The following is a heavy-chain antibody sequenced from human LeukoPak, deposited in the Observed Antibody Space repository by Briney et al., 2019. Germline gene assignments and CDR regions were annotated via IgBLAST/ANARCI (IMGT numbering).Heavy chain of an antibody. CDR2: IHDSGIT. J-gene: IGHJ4*02. V-gene: IGHV4-59*01. CDR3: ARGDDFYGSGDYFIFHH. CDR1: SGSMSVYY. Sequence: SETLSLTCSVSSGSMSVYYWSWIRQPPGKGLEWIGYIHDSGITNYSPSLKSRVAISVDTSKNQFSLKLSSVTAADTAVYYCARGDDFYGSGDYFIFHHWGQGTLVTVSS. D-gene: IGHD3-10*01.